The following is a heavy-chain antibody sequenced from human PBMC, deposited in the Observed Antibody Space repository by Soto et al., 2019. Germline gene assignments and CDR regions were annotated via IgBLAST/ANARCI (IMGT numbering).Heavy chain of an antibody. CDR3: ARDPSRGEGFWSGYYITTYNWFDP. Sequence: SETLSLTCAVSGYSISSGYYWGWIRQPPGKGLEWIGSIYHSGGTYYNPSLKSRVTISVDTSKNQFSLKLSSVTAADTAVYYCARDPSRGEGFWSGYYITTYNWFDPWGQGXLVTVYS. CDR1: GYSISSGYY. J-gene: IGHJ5*02. CDR2: IYHSGGT. D-gene: IGHD3-3*01. V-gene: IGHV4-38-2*02.